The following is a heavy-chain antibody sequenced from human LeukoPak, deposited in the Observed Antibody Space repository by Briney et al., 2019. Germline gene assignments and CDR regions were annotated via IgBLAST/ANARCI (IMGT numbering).Heavy chain of an antibody. V-gene: IGHV3-30*03. CDR1: GFTFSSYG. CDR2: ISYDGSNK. Sequence: GGSLRLSCAASGFTFSSYGMHWVRQAPGKGLEWVAVISYDGSNKYYADSVKGRFTISRDNSKNTLYLQMNSLRAEDTAVYYCARGYNWNDEAHFDPWGQGTLVTVSS. J-gene: IGHJ5*02. CDR3: ARGYNWNDEAHFDP. D-gene: IGHD1-1*01.